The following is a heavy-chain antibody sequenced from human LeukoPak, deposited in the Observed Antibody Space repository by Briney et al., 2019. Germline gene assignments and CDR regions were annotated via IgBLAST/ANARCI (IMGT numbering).Heavy chain of an antibody. CDR2: ISGSGAGT. Sequence: GGSLRLSCLTSGFTFSTNAMSWVRQAPGKGLEWISGISGSGAGTYYTDSVTGRFTISRDNSRNTLYLQMNSLRGDDTAVYYCAKDVGKWESLHFFDYWGQGTLVTVSS. V-gene: IGHV3-23*01. CDR1: GFTFSTNA. J-gene: IGHJ4*02. CDR3: AKDVGKWESLHFFDY. D-gene: IGHD1-26*01.